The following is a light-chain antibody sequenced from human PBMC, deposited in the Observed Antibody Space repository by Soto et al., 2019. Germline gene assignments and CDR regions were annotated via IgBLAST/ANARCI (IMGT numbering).Light chain of an antibody. CDR3: QQYDNSVLT. CDR1: QSVSSTY. Sequence: EIVLTQSPGTLSLSPGERATLSCRASQSVSSTYLAWYQQKPGQAPRLRIYGASSRATGIPDRFSGSGSGTDFTLTISRLEPEDFALYYCQQYDNSVLTFGGGTKVEIK. J-gene: IGKJ4*01. V-gene: IGKV3-20*01. CDR2: GAS.